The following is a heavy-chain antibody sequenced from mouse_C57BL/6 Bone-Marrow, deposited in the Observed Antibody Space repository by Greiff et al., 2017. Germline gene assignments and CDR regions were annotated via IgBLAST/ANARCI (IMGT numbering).Heavy chain of an antibody. CDR3: ARATFITTSSGVDY. CDR2: ISDGGSYT. Sequence: EVHLVESGGGLVKPGGSLKLSCAASGFTFSSYAMSWVRQTPEKRLEWVATISDGGSYTYYPDNVKGRFTISRDNAKNNLYLQMSHLKSEDTAMYYCARATFITTSSGVDYWGQGTTLTVSS. D-gene: IGHD1-1*01. J-gene: IGHJ2*01. CDR1: GFTFSSYA. V-gene: IGHV5-4*01.